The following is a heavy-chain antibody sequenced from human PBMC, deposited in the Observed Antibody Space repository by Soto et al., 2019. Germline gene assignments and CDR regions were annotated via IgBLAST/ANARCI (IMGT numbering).Heavy chain of an antibody. CDR1: GGSISSGGYY. D-gene: IGHD3-22*01. J-gene: IGHJ4*02. V-gene: IGHV4-31*03. CDR3: ARWIKNYYDSSGYHWRGFDY. Sequence: QVQLQESGPGLVKPSQTLSLTCTVSGGSISSGGYYWSWIRQHPGKGLEWIGYIYYSGSTYYNPSLKSRVTISVDTSKNQFSLKLSSVTAADTAVYYCARWIKNYYDSSGYHWRGFDYWGQGTLVTVSS. CDR2: IYYSGST.